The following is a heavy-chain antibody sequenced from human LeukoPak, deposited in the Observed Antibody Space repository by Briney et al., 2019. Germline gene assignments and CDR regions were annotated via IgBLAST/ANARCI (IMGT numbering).Heavy chain of an antibody. Sequence: SETLSLTCTVSGGSISSYYWSWIRQPPGKGLEWIGYIYYSGSTNYNPSLKSRVTMSVDTSKNQFSLKLSSVTAADTAVYYCARDILDVVVPGDYYYYMGVWGKGTTVTVSS. CDR2: IYYSGST. D-gene: IGHD2-2*01. J-gene: IGHJ6*03. CDR3: ARDILDVVVPGDYYYYMGV. V-gene: IGHV4-59*12. CDR1: GGSISSYY.